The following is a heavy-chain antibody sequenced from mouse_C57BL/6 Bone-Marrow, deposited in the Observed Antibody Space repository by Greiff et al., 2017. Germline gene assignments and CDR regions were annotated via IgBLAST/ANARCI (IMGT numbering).Heavy chain of an antibody. D-gene: IGHD1-1*02. CDR1: GYAFSSSW. V-gene: IGHV1-82*01. Sequence: QVQLQQSGPELVKPGASVKISCKASGYAFSSSWMNWVKQRPGKGLEWIGRIYPGDGDTNYNGKFKGKATLTADKSSSTAYMQLSSLTAEDSAVYFCARRWSFAYWGQGTLVTVSA. CDR3: ARRWSFAY. CDR2: IYPGDGDT. J-gene: IGHJ3*01.